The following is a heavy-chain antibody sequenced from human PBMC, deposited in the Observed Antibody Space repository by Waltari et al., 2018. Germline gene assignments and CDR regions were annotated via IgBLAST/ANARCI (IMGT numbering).Heavy chain of an antibody. D-gene: IGHD2-15*01. CDR1: GGSFSGYY. Sequence: QVQLQQWGAGLLKPSETLSLTCAVYGGSFSGYYWSWIRQPPGKGLEWIGEINHSGSTNYNPSLKSRVTISVDTSKNQFSLKLSSVTAADTAVYYCARGWSGSSRLYYFDYWGQGTLVTVSS. CDR2: INHSGST. V-gene: IGHV4-34*01. CDR3: ARGWSGSSRLYYFDY. J-gene: IGHJ4*02.